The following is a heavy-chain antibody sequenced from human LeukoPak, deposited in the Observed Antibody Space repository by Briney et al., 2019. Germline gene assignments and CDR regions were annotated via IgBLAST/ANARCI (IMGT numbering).Heavy chain of an antibody. CDR3: ARDMQLST. CDR1: GFTFSGSA. CDR2: ISYSGANS. D-gene: IGHD3-16*02. V-gene: IGHV3-23*01. J-gene: IGHJ3*01. Sequence: PGGSLRLSCAPSGFTFSGSAMSGVRDAPGEGMEWVSLISYSGANSYYTDSVRGRFTISRDNSKDTLFLQMNSLRAEDTAIYYCARDMQLSTWGLGTMVIVFS.